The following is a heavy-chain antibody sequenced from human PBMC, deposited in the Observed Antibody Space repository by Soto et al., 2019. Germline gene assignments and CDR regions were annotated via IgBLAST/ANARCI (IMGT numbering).Heavy chain of an antibody. V-gene: IGHV3-30-3*01. CDR2: ISYDGSNK. CDR1: GFTFSSYA. Sequence: QVQLVESGGGVVQPGRSLRLSCAASGFTFSSYAMHWVRQAPGKGLEWVAVISYDGSNKYYADSVKGRFTVSRDNSKSTLYLQMNSLRAEDTAVYYCARGGGAWHWGQGTLVTVSS. CDR3: ARGGGAWH. J-gene: IGHJ4*02. D-gene: IGHD3-16*01.